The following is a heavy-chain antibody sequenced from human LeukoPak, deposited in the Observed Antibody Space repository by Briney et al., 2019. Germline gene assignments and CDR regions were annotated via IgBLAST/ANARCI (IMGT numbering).Heavy chain of an antibody. J-gene: IGHJ4*02. CDR2: IKQDGSEK. CDR3: ARDRYSYTDY. D-gene: IGHD5-18*01. Sequence: GGSLRLSCAASGFTFSSYWMSWVRQAPGKGLEWVANIKQDGSEKYHVDSVKGRFTISRDNAKYALYLQMNSLRAEDTAVYYCARDRYSYTDYWGQGTLVTVSS. CDR1: GFTFSSYW. V-gene: IGHV3-7*01.